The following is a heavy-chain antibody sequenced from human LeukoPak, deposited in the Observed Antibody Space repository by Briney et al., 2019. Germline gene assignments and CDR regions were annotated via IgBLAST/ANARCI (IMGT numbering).Heavy chain of an antibody. D-gene: IGHD3-10*01. CDR1: GYSFSHHW. J-gene: IGHJ5*02. V-gene: IGHV5-51*01. Sequence: LGESLKISCQGSGYSFSHHWIAWVRKMPGKGLEWMAMMYPGDSDTRYSPSFQGQVTISVDKSISTAYLQWNSLKASDTGMYYCARRDTSGSLFWFDPWGQGTLVTVSS. CDR3: ARRDTSGSLFWFDP. CDR2: MYPGDSDT.